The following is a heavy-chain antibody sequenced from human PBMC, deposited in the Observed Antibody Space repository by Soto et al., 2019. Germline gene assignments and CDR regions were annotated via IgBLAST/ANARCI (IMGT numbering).Heavy chain of an antibody. D-gene: IGHD2-21*01. CDR3: ARTAYGDI. CDR1: GFTFSNYW. J-gene: IGHJ3*02. V-gene: IGHV3-7*03. CDR2: TKQDGSEK. Sequence: GGSLRLSCAASGFTFSNYWMSWVRQAPGKGLEWVASTKQDGSEKYYVDSVKGRFTISRDNAKNSLYLQMNSLRAEDTAVYYCARTAYGDIWGQGALVTV.